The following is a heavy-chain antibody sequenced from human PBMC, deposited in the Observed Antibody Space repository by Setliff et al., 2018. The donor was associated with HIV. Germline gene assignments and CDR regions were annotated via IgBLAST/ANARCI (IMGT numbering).Heavy chain of an antibody. D-gene: IGHD5-12*01. CDR3: ARINLGWLQLALDYFDY. V-gene: IGHV2-26*01. CDR1: GFSLSTSAMC. CDR2: IFSNDEK. Sequence: ESGPTLVNPTQTLTLTCTFSGFSLSTSAMCVTWIRQPPGKALEWLARIFSNDEKSYSTSLKSRLTISKDTSKSQVVLTMANMDPVDTATYYCARINLGWLQLALDYFDYWGQGTLVTVSS. J-gene: IGHJ4*02.